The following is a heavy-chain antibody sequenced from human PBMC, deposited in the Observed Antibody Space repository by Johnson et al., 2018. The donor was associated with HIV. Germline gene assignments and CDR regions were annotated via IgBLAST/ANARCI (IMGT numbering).Heavy chain of an antibody. J-gene: IGHJ3*02. CDR3: AREGSGWYDAFYI. Sequence: DVQLVESGGGVVQPGRSLRLSCAASGFTFSSYWMHWVRQAPGKGLVWVSRINSDGSSTNYADSVKGRFTISRDNAKNTLYLQMNSLRAEDTAVYYCAREGSGWYDAFYIWGQGTMVTVSS. V-gene: IGHV3-74*01. D-gene: IGHD6-19*01. CDR1: GFTFSSYW. CDR2: INSDGSST.